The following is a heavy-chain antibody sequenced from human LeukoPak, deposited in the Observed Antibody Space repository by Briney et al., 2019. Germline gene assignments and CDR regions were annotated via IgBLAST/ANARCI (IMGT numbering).Heavy chain of an antibody. J-gene: IGHJ4*02. V-gene: IGHV3-21*04. CDR3: ARGAMATFH. D-gene: IGHD5-24*01. CDR1: GFTFSPYS. CDR2: ISSSSIYI. Sequence: PGGSLRLSCAASGFTFSPYSMTWVRQAPGKGLEWVSSISSSSIYIYYADSVKGRFTISRDNSKNTLYLQMNSLRAEDTAVYYCARGAMATFHWGQGTLVTVSS.